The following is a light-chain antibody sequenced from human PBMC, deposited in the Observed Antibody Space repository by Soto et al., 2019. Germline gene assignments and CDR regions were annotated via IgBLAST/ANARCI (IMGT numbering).Light chain of an antibody. Sequence: QSALTQPASVSGSPGQSITISCTGTSSDVGSYNLVSWYQQHPGKAPKLMIYEGSKRPSGVSNRFSGSKSGNTASLTISVLQAEDEADYCCCSYAGSSTFVFGTGTTLTVL. CDR2: EGS. CDR3: CSYAGSSTFV. J-gene: IGLJ1*01. V-gene: IGLV2-23*03. CDR1: SSDVGSYNL.